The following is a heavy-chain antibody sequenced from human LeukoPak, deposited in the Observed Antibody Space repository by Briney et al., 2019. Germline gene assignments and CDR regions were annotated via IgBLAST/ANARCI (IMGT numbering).Heavy chain of an antibody. J-gene: IGHJ4*02. CDR2: ISSSSYI. CDR1: GFTFSSYS. V-gene: IGHV3-21*01. Sequence: GGSLRLSCAASGFTFSSYSMNWVRQAPGKGLEWVSSISSSSYIYYADSMKGRFTISRDNAKNSLYLQMNSLRAEDTAVYYCARDPVEMATIGGGWGQGTLATVSS. D-gene: IGHD5-24*01. CDR3: ARDPVEMATIGGG.